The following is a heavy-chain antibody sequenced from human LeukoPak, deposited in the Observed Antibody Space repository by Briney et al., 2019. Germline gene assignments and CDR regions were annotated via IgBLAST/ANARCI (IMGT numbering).Heavy chain of an antibody. CDR3: ARGRFGYGDYSSYYYYGMDV. D-gene: IGHD4-17*01. J-gene: IGHJ6*04. CDR1: GGTFSSYA. V-gene: IGHV1-69*06. Sequence: EASVTVSCKASGGTFSSYAISWVRQAPGQGLEWMGGIIPIFGTANYAQKFQGRVKITADNSTSTAYMELSSLRSEDTAVYYCARGRFGYGDYSSYYYYGMDVWGKGTTVTVSS. CDR2: IIPIFGTA.